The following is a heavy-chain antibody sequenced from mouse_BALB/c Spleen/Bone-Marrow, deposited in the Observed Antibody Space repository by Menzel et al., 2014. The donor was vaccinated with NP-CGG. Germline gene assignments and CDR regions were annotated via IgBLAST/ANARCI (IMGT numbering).Heavy chain of an antibody. V-gene: IGHV1S81*02. CDR2: INPSNGGT. J-gene: IGHJ4*01. CDR1: GYTFTNYY. D-gene: IGHD5-1*01. Sequence: VQVQEFGAELAKPGASVKMSCKASGYTFTNYYIYWVKQRPGQGLEWIGAINPSNGGTKFNENFKNKATLTIDKSSSTASICIRRMTFEDSAVSFCSRHCYSTPSYAMDYWGQGTSLTVSS. CDR3: SRHCYSTPSYAMDY.